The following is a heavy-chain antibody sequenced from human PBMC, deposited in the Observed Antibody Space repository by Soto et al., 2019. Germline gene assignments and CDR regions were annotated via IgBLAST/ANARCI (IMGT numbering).Heavy chain of an antibody. CDR3: AKTDYDFWSGYYTGGFDY. Sequence: EGSLRLSCAASGFTFSSYAMSWVRQAPGKGLEWVSAISGSGGSTYYAGSVKGRFTISRDNSKNTLYLQMNSLRAEDTAVYYCAKTDYDFWSGYYTGGFDYWGQGTLVTVSS. CDR1: GFTFSSYA. D-gene: IGHD3-3*01. CDR2: ISGSGGST. V-gene: IGHV3-23*01. J-gene: IGHJ4*02.